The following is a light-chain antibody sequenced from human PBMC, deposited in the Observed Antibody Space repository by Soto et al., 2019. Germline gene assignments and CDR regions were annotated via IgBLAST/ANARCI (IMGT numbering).Light chain of an antibody. CDR1: QRITTY. V-gene: IGKV1-39*01. CDR3: QQTYSTPYT. J-gene: IGKJ2*01. Sequence: IHMTQSPSSLSASVGDRVTITCRASQRITTYLNWYQQKPGEAPKLLISTSGTLQRGVPSRFSGSGSGTDFTLPITSLQPADFAPYFCQQTYSTPYTFGQGTKLEIK. CDR2: TSG.